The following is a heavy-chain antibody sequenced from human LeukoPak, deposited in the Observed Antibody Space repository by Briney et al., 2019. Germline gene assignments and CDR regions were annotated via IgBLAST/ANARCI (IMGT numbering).Heavy chain of an antibody. CDR3: ASPGYCSSTSCSIDY. CDR2: INRSGST. Sequence: SETLSLTCAVYGGSFSGYYWSWICQPPGKGLEWIGEINRSGSTNYNPSLKSRVTISVDTSKNQFSLKLSSVTAADTAVYYCASPGYCSSTSCSIDYWGQGTLVTVSS. V-gene: IGHV4-34*01. J-gene: IGHJ4*02. D-gene: IGHD2-2*01. CDR1: GGSFSGYY.